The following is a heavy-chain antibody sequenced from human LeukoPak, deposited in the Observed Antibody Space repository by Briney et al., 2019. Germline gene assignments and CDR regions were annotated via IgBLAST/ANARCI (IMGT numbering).Heavy chain of an antibody. J-gene: IGHJ5*02. Sequence: SETLSLTCAVYGGSFSGYYWSWIRQPPGKGLEWIGEINHSGSTNYNPSLKSRVTISVDTSKNQFSLKLSSVTAADTAVYYCARKGLIAAAGTWFDPWGQGTLVTVSS. V-gene: IGHV4-34*01. CDR1: GGSFSGYY. CDR3: ARKGLIAAAGTWFDP. CDR2: INHSGST. D-gene: IGHD6-13*01.